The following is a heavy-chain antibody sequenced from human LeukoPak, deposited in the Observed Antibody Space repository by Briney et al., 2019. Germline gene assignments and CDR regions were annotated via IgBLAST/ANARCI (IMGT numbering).Heavy chain of an antibody. Sequence: GASVKVSCKASGGTFSSYAISWVRQAPGQGLEWMGGIIPIFGTANYAQKFQGRVTITTDESTSTAYMELSSLRSEDTAVYYCAKDQSPITIFVRAPFDYWGQGTLVTVSS. CDR2: IIPIFGTA. D-gene: IGHD3-9*01. CDR3: AKDQSPITIFVRAPFDY. J-gene: IGHJ4*02. V-gene: IGHV1-69*05. CDR1: GGTFSSYA.